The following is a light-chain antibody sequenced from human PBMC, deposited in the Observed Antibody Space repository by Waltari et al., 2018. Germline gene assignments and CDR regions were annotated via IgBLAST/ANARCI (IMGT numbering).Light chain of an antibody. J-gene: IGLJ1*01. CDR1: SSDVGAQNY. Sequence: QSALTQPAAVSESPGQSITISCTGTSSDVGAQNYVSWYQQHPGEAPKLMIYDVNNRPAGTSNRFSGSKSGNTPSLSISGLQAEDEAYYYCSSYTSTNTYVFGSGTKVTVL. CDR2: DVN. CDR3: SSYTSTNTYV. V-gene: IGLV2-14*03.